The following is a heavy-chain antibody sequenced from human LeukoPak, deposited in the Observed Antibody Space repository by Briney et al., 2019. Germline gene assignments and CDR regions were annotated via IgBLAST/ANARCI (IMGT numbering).Heavy chain of an antibody. J-gene: IGHJ4*02. CDR2: INPDSGAR. CDR1: GYTFTGYY. CDR3: AREGVAGTSDQPLDY. Sequence: ASVKVSCKASGYTFTGYYMHWVRQAPGQGLEWMGWINPDSGARNYAQKFQGRVTMAEDTSINTAYMELSRLRSDDTAVYYCAREGVAGTSDQPLDYWGQGTLVTVSS. D-gene: IGHD6-19*01. V-gene: IGHV1-2*02.